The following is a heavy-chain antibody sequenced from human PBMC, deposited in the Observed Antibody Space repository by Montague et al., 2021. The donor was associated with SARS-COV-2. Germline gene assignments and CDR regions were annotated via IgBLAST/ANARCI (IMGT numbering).Heavy chain of an antibody. CDR1: GGSISSSSYN. D-gene: IGHD6-13*01. Sequence: SETLSLTCTVYGGSISSSSYNWVRKRPPPGKGLTWIVSLYYSGNTHSNLSLKSRVTIAVDTSKNHFSLRLSSVTAADTAVYYCARSGSWGIFDPWGQGTLVIVSS. CDR3: ARSGSWGIFDP. CDR2: LYYSGNT. J-gene: IGHJ5*02. V-gene: IGHV4-39*07.